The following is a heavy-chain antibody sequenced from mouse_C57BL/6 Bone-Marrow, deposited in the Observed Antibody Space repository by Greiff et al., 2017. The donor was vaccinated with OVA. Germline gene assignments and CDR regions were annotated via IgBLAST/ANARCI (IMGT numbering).Heavy chain of an antibody. V-gene: IGHV5-4*01. Sequence: EVQGVESGGGLVKPGGSLKLSCAASGFTFSSYAMSWVRQTPEKRLEWVATISDGGSYTYYPDNVKGRFTISRDNAKNNLYLQMSHLKSEDTAMYYCAREDDYGRDAWFAYWGQGTLVTVSA. CDR1: GFTFSSYA. D-gene: IGHD2-4*01. J-gene: IGHJ3*01. CDR3: AREDDYGRDAWFAY. CDR2: ISDGGSYT.